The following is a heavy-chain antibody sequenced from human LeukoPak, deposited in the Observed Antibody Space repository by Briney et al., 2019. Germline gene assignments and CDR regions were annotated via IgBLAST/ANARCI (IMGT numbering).Heavy chain of an antibody. CDR1: GGSISSYY. CDR2: IYTSGST. D-gene: IGHD3-22*01. Sequence: PSETLSLTCTVSGGSISSYYWSWIRQPAGKGLEWIGRIYTSGSTNYNPSLKSRVTMSVDTSKNQFSLKLSSVTAADTAVYYCARDGPSPYYYDSSGYYPPVVSFDYWGQGTLVTVSS. CDR3: ARDGPSPYYYDSSGYYPPVVSFDY. J-gene: IGHJ4*02. V-gene: IGHV4-4*07.